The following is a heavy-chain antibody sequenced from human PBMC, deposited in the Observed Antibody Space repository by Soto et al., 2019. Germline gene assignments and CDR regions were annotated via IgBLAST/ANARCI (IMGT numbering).Heavy chain of an antibody. CDR1: GFTFSSYG. D-gene: IGHD2-2*02. Sequence: GGSLRLSCAASGFTFSSYGMHWVRQAPGKGLEWVAVISYDGSNKYYADSVKGRFTISRDNSKNTLYLQMNSLRAEDTAVYYCAKDDGYCSSTSCYTGYFDYWGQGTLVTVS. V-gene: IGHV3-30*18. J-gene: IGHJ4*02. CDR3: AKDDGYCSSTSCYTGYFDY. CDR2: ISYDGSNK.